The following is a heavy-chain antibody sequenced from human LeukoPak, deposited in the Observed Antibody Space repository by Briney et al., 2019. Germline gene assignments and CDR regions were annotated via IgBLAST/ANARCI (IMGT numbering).Heavy chain of an antibody. CDR3: ARPRGYYDSSGSFDY. V-gene: IGHV5-51*01. CDR1: GDSFTSYW. CDR2: IYPGDSDT. Sequence: GESLKSSCKGSGDSFTSYWIGWVRQMPGKGLEWMGIIYPGDSDTRYSPSFQGQVTISADKSISTAYLQWSSLKASETAMYYCARPRGYYDSSGSFDYWGQGTLVTVSS. D-gene: IGHD3-22*01. J-gene: IGHJ4*02.